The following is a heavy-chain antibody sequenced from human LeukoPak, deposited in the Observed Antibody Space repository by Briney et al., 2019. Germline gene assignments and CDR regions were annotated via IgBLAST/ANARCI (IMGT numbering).Heavy chain of an antibody. CDR3: ARGREYYYGSGSYYILDY. CDR2: IIPIFGTA. V-gene: IGHV1-69*05. D-gene: IGHD3-10*01. Sequence: SVKVSCKASGGTFSSYAISWVRQAPGQGLEWMGGIIPIFGTANYAQKFQGRVTITTDESKSTAYMELSSLRSEDTAVYYCARGREYYYGSGSYYILDYWGQGTLVTVSS. J-gene: IGHJ4*02. CDR1: GGTFSSYA.